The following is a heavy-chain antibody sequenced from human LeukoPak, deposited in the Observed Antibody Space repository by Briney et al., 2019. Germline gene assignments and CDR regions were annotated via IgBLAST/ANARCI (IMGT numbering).Heavy chain of an antibody. CDR3: ARVRGNYYDSSGYLDY. V-gene: IGHV1-46*01. CDR1: GYTFTSYY. D-gene: IGHD3-22*01. CDR2: INPSGGRT. J-gene: IGHJ4*02. Sequence: ASVKVSCKASGYTFTSYYMHWVRQAPGQGLEWMGIINPSGGRTSYAQKFQGRVTMTRDMSTSTVYMELSSLRSEDTAVYYCARVRGNYYDSSGYLDYWGQESLVTVSS.